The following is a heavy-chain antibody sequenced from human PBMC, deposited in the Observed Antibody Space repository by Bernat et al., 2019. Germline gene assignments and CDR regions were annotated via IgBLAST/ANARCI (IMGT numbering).Heavy chain of an antibody. CDR3: ARDRDSSSWYGWFDP. V-gene: IGHV1-69*01. D-gene: IGHD6-13*01. Sequence: QGQRGQSGAEGKKPGSSGKVSGKASGGTLSSYAISWGGQAPGQGLEWMGGIIPIFGTANYAQKFQGRVTITADESTSTAYMELSSLRSEDTAVYYCARDRDSSSWYGWFDPWGQGTLVTVSS. CDR2: IIPIFGTA. J-gene: IGHJ5*02. CDR1: GGTLSSYA.